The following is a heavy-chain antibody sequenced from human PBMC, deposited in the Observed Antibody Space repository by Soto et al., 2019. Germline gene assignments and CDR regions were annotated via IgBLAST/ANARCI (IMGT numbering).Heavy chain of an antibody. D-gene: IGHD3-22*01. V-gene: IGHV4-30-4*01. Sequence: SETLSLTCAVSGGSISSGDCYWSWIRQPPGKGLEWIGYIYYSGSTYYNPSLKSRVTISVDTSKNQFSLKLSSVTAADTAVYYSARYSSGYYFGYYGMDVWGQGTTVTVSS. CDR2: IYYSGST. CDR1: GGSISSGDCY. J-gene: IGHJ6*02. CDR3: ARYSSGYYFGYYGMDV.